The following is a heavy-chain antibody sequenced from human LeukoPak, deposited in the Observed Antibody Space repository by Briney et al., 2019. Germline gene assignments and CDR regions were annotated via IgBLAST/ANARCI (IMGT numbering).Heavy chain of an antibody. CDR1: GDSISSSHW. J-gene: IGHJ4*02. V-gene: IGHV4-4*02. Sequence: PSETLSLTCAVSGDSISSSHWWSWVRPSPGKGLEWIGEIYHSGNTNYNPSLKSRVTISVDTSKNYFSLKLSTVTAADTAVYYCAIFIGWLLPIDYWGQGTLVTVSS. CDR2: IYHSGNT. CDR3: AIFIGWLLPIDY. D-gene: IGHD3-22*01.